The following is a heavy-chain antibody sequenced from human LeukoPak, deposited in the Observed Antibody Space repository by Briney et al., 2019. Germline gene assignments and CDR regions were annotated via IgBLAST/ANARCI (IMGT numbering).Heavy chain of an antibody. Sequence: GESLKISCKGSGYSFTNYWIGWVRQAPGQGLEWMGWISAYNGNTNYAQKLQGRVTMTTDTSTSTAYMELRSLRSDDTAVYYCARDGSGSYYKGSQDYWGQGTLVTVSS. V-gene: IGHV1-18*04. D-gene: IGHD3-10*01. CDR3: ARDGSGSYYKGSQDY. J-gene: IGHJ4*02. CDR2: ISAYNGNT. CDR1: GYSFTNYW.